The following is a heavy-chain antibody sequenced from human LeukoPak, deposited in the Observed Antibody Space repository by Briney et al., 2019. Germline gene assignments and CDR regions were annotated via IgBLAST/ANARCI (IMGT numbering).Heavy chain of an antibody. CDR2: INWNGGST. CDR3: ARDPAGGYSGYVFDY. CDR1: GFTFDDYG. J-gene: IGHJ4*02. V-gene: IGHV3-20*04. Sequence: GGSLRLSCAASGFTFDDYGMSWVRQAPGKGLEWVSGINWNGGSTGYADSVKGRFTISRDNAKNSLYLQMNSLRAEDTALYYCARDPAGGYSGYVFDYWGPGTLVTVSS. D-gene: IGHD5-12*01.